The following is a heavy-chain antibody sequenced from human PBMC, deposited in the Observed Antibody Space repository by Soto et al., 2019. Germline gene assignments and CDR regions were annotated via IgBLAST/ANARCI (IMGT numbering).Heavy chain of an antibody. J-gene: IGHJ4*02. CDR3: ARESEDLTSNFDD. CDR2: ISSTTNYI. CDR1: GFTFSSYS. V-gene: IGHV3-21*01. Sequence: PGGSLRLSCAASGFTFSSYSMNWVRQAPGKGLEWVSSISSTTNYIYYADSMKGRFTVSRDNAKNSVYLDMNSLSAEDTAVYYCARESEDLTSNFDDWGQGTLVTVSS.